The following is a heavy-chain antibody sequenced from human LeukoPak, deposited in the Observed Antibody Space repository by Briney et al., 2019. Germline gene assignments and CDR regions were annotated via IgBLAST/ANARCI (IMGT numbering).Heavy chain of an antibody. CDR1: GFTFSDYY. CDR3: ARDLEAGTTNFDY. CDR2: ISSSSSYT. V-gene: IGHV3-11*05. D-gene: IGHD1-1*01. Sequence: GGSLRLSCSASGFTFSDYYMSWIRQAPGKGLEWVSYISSSSSYTNYADSVKGRFTISRDNAKNSLYLQMNSLRSDDTAVYYCARDLEAGTTNFDYWGQGTLVTVSS. J-gene: IGHJ4*02.